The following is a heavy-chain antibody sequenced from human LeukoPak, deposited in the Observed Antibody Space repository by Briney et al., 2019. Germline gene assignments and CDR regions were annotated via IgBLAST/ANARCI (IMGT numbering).Heavy chain of an antibody. CDR2: ISGSGGST. D-gene: IGHD1-7*01. J-gene: IGHJ6*03. CDR3: AKRRGLELLYYYYMDV. Sequence: GGSLRLSCAASGFTFSSYAMTWVRQAPGKGLEWVSAISGSGGSTYYADSVKGRFTISRDNSKNTLFLQMNSPRAEDTAVYYCAKRRGLELLYYYYMDVWGKGTTVTVSS. V-gene: IGHV3-23*01. CDR1: GFTFSSYA.